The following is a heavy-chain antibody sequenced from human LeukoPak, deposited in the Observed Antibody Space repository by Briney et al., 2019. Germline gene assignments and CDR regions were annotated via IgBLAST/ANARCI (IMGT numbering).Heavy chain of an antibody. Sequence: SETLSLTCTVSGGSISSYYWSWIRQPPGKGLEWSGYIYYSGSTNYNPSLKSRVTISVDTSKNQFSLKLSSVTAADTAVYYCAGRDGYNSRRPFDYWGQGTLVTVSS. CDR1: GGSISSYY. V-gene: IGHV4-59*01. J-gene: IGHJ4*02. D-gene: IGHD5-24*01. CDR2: IYYSGST. CDR3: AGRDGYNSRRPFDY.